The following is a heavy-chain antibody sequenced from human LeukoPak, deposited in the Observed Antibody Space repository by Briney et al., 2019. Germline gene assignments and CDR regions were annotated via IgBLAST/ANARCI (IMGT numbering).Heavy chain of an antibody. V-gene: IGHV1-24*01. Sequence: ASVKVSCKVSGYTLTELSMHWVRQAPGKGLEWMGGFDPEDGETIYAQKFQGRVTMTEDTSTDTAYTELSSLRSEDTAVYYCATFKAYLQPFDYWGQGTLVTVSS. D-gene: IGHD2-2*01. CDR3: ATFKAYLQPFDY. J-gene: IGHJ4*02. CDR1: GYTLTELS. CDR2: FDPEDGET.